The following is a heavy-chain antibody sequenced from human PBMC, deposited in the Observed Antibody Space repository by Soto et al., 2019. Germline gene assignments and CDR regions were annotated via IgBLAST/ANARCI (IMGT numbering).Heavy chain of an antibody. J-gene: IGHJ4*02. CDR3: ARVAFGPIDY. D-gene: IGHD3-16*01. CDR1: NYSISSGYY. Sequence: SETLSLTCTVSNYSISSGYYWGWIRQSPGEGLEWIVSMYHSGTTYYNPSLKSRVTISIDTSKNQFSLKLTSVTSADTAVYFCARVAFGPIDYWGQGXLVTVYS. CDR2: MYHSGTT. V-gene: IGHV4-38-2*02.